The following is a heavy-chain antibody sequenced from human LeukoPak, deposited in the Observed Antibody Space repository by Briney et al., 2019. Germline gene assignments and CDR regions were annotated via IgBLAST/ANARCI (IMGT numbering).Heavy chain of an antibody. CDR1: GFTFSSYA. CDR3: ARAGYDFWSGYYTNGYYYYMDV. Sequence: GGSLRLSCAASGFTFSSYAMHWVRQAPGKGLEYVSAISSNGGSTYYANSVKGRFTISRDNSKNTLYLQMGSLRAEDMAVYYCARAGYDFWSGYYTNGYYYYMDVWGKGATVTVSS. CDR2: ISSNGGST. V-gene: IGHV3-64*01. J-gene: IGHJ6*03. D-gene: IGHD3-3*01.